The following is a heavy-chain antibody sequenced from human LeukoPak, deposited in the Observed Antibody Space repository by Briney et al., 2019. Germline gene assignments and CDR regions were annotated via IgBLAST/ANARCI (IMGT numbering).Heavy chain of an antibody. J-gene: IGHJ3*02. Sequence: SETLSLTCTVSGGSISSSSYYWGWIRQPPGKGLEWIGSIYYSGSTYYNPSLKSRVTISVDTSKNQFSLKLSSVTAADTAVYCCAREYGDYDFWSGTMGAFDIWGQGTMVTVSS. CDR3: AREYGDYDFWSGTMGAFDI. V-gene: IGHV4-39*07. CDR2: IYYSGST. CDR1: GGSISSSSYY. D-gene: IGHD3-3*01.